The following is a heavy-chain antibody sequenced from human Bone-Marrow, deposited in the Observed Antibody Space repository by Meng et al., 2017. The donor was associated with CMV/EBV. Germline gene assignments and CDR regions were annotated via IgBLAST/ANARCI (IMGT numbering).Heavy chain of an antibody. CDR2: IIPILGIA. CDR1: TFSSYA. Sequence: TFSSYAISWERQAPGQGLEWMGGIIPILGIANYAQKFQGRVTITADKSTSTAYMELSSLRSEDTAVYYCASTDDFWSGYQYYYGMDVWGQGTTVTVSS. D-gene: IGHD3-3*01. CDR3: ASTDDFWSGYQYYYGMDV. V-gene: IGHV1-69*10. J-gene: IGHJ6*02.